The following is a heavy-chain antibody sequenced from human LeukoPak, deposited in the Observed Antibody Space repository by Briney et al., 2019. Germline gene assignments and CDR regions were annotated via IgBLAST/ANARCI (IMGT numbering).Heavy chain of an antibody. V-gene: IGHV3-74*01. J-gene: IGHJ3*02. CDR2: INTYGSST. D-gene: IGHD3-22*01. Sequence: PGGSLRLSCAASGFTFSNYWMHWVRQAPGKGLVWVARINTYGSSTTYADSVKGRFTISRDNARNTLSLQINSLSAEDTAVYYCARELGVVVIGDAFDIWGQGTMVTVSS. CDR1: GFTFSNYW. CDR3: ARELGVVVIGDAFDI.